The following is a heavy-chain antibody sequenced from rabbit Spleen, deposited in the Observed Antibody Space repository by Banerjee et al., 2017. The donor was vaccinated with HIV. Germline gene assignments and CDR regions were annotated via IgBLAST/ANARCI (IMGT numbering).Heavy chain of an antibody. V-gene: IGHV1S45*01. CDR1: GFSFSSSDY. CDR3: ARDLAGVIGWNFSL. Sequence: QEQLVESGGGLVQPEGSLTLTCTASGFSFSSSDYMCWVRQAPGKGLEWISCIAGSSSDFTYSATWAKGRFTCSKTSSTTVTLKMTSLTAADTATYFCARDLAGVIGWNFSLWGPGTLVTVS. CDR2: IAGSSSDFT. D-gene: IGHD4-1*01. J-gene: IGHJ4*01.